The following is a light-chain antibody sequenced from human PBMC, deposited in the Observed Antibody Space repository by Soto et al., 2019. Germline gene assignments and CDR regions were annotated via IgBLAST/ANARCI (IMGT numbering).Light chain of an antibody. V-gene: IGKV3-20*01. Sequence: EIVLTQSPGTLSLSPGERVTLSCRASQSIRSSHLAWYQQKPDAAPSLLIYGASSRATGIPDRFSGSGSGTDFTLTISRLEPEDFAVYHCQQYSTSPLTFGGGTKVEIK. CDR1: QSIRSSH. CDR3: QQYSTSPLT. CDR2: GAS. J-gene: IGKJ4*01.